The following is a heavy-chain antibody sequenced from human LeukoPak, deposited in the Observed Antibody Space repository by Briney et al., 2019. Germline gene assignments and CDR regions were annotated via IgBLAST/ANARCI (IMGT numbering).Heavy chain of an antibody. CDR2: ISRSGDNT. V-gene: IGHV3-23*01. J-gene: IGHJ5*02. Sequence: GRSLRLSCAASGFTFSGYAMSWVRQAPGKGLQWVSTISRSGDNTYYADSVKGRFTISRDNSKNTLYLQMSSLRAEDTAVYYCAKAGGNWFDPWGQGTLVTVSS. CDR3: AKAGGNWFDP. D-gene: IGHD3-10*01. CDR1: GFTFSGYA.